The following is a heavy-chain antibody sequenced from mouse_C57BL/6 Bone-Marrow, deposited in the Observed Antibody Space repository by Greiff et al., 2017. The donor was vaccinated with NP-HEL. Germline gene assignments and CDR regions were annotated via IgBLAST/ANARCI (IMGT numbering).Heavy chain of an antibody. Sequence: EVQGVESGGGLVQPKGSLKLSCAASGFTFNTYAMHWVRQAPGKGLEWVARIRSKSSNYATYYADSVKDRFTISRDDSQSMLYLQMNNLKTEDTAMYYCVRESPSPTVVATGGYWGQGTTLTVSS. CDR3: VRESPSPTVVATGGY. J-gene: IGHJ2*01. V-gene: IGHV10-3*01. CDR2: IRSKSSNYAT. CDR1: GFTFNTYA. D-gene: IGHD1-1*01.